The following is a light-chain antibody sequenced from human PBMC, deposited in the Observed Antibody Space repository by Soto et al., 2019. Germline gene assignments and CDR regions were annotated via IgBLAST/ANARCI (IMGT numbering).Light chain of an antibody. J-gene: IGLJ2*01. V-gene: IGLV2-14*01. CDR3: SSFGGSSTR. CDR2: DVS. Sequence: QSVLTQPASVSGSPGQSITISCTGTSSDVGGSNYVSWYQQHPGEAPKLMIYDVSYRPSGISNRFSGSKSGNTASLTISGLQAEDEADYFCSSFGGSSTRFGGGTKLTVL. CDR1: SSDVGGSNY.